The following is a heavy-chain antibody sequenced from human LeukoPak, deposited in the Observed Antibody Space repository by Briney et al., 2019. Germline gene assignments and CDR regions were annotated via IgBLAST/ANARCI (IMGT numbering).Heavy chain of an antibody. CDR3: TTEPGNLWFGEFDFDY. D-gene: IGHD3-10*01. Sequence: GGSLRLSCAASGFTFSNAWMSRVRQAPGKGLEWVGRIKSKTDGGTTDYAAPVKGRFTISRDDSKNTLYLQMNSLKTEDTAVYYCTTEPGNLWFGEFDFDYWGQGTLVTVSS. V-gene: IGHV3-15*01. CDR2: IKSKTDGGTT. J-gene: IGHJ4*02. CDR1: GFTFSNAW.